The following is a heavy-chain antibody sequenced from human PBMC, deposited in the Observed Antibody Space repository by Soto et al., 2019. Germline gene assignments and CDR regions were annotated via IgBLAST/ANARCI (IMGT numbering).Heavy chain of an antibody. D-gene: IGHD5-12*01. CDR3: ARGDGYNSNWFDP. CDR2: IYYSGTT. CDR1: GGSISSGTYS. Sequence: SETLSLTCAVSGGSISSGTYSWTWIRQPPGKDLEWIGYIYYSGTTYSHLSLRSRVTISVDRSKNQFSLKMTSVTAADTAVYYCARGDGYNSNWFDPWGQGTLVTVSS. J-gene: IGHJ5*02. V-gene: IGHV4-30-2*01.